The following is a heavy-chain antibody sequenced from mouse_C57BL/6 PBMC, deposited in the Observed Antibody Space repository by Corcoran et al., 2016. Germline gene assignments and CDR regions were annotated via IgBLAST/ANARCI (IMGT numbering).Heavy chain of an antibody. CDR1: GYTFTTYG. CDR3: AKNYGSSYLTWFAY. CDR2: INTYSGVP. D-gene: IGHD1-1*01. V-gene: IGHV9-3*01. J-gene: IGHJ3*01. Sequence: QIQLVQSGPELKKPGETVKISCKASGYTFTTYGMSWVKQAPGKGLKWMGWINTYSGVPTYADDFKGRFAFSLETSASTAYLQINNHKNEDTATYFCAKNYGSSYLTWFAYWGQGTLVTVSA.